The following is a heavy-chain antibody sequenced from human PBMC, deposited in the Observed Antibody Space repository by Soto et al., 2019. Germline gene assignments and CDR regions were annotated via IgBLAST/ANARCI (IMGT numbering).Heavy chain of an antibody. CDR3: ARDGYCSGGSCYSVPVFDY. J-gene: IGHJ4*02. V-gene: IGHV3-23*01. CDR2: ISGSGGST. D-gene: IGHD2-15*01. Sequence: GGSLRLSCAASGFTFSSYAMSWVRQAPGKGLEWVSAISGSGGSTYYADSVKGRFTISRDNSKNTLYLQMNSLRAEDTAVYYCARDGYCSGGSCYSVPVFDYWGQGTLVTVSS. CDR1: GFTFSSYA.